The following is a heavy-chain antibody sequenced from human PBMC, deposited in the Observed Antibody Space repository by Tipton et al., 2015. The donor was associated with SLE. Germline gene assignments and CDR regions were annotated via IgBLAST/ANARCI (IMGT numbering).Heavy chain of an antibody. D-gene: IGHD6-13*01. Sequence: TLSLTCGISGGSLSTNDFWSWVRQLPGKGLEWIAEISHTGSTNVNSSLKSRVSISVGTSKNQISLKLSSVTAADTAVYFCATYSNRSEYFQYWGQGTLVTVSS. CDR1: GGSLSTNDF. CDR3: ATYSNRSEYFQY. CDR2: ISHTGST. V-gene: IGHV4-4*01. J-gene: IGHJ1*01.